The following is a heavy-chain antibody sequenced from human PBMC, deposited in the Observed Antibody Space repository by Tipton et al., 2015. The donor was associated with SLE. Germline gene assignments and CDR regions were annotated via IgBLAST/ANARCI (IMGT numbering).Heavy chain of an antibody. D-gene: IGHD3-10*01. J-gene: IGHJ4*01. V-gene: IGHV4-4*07. Sequence: TLSLTCTVSGGSISGYYWSWVRQPAGKGLEWIGRIYTSASTLYNPSLKSRVTLSSDTSKNQFSLKLTSVTAADTAVYYCARGAKERITLVRVRPYYFDYWGQGSLVTVSS. CDR1: GGSISGYY. CDR2: IYTSAST. CDR3: ARGAKERITLVRVRPYYFDY.